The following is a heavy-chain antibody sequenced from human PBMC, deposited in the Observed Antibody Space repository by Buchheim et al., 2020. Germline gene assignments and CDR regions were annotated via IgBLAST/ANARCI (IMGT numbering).Heavy chain of an antibody. CDR3: ARGGYDILTGYPYFDY. CDR1: GGSVSSGSYY. Sequence: QVQLQESGPGLVKPSETLSLTCTVSGGSVSSGSYYWNWIRQPPGKGLEWIGYIYYSGSTNYNPSLKSRVTISVDTSKNQFSLKLSSVTAADTAVYYCARGGYDILTGYPYFDYWGQGTL. CDR2: IYYSGST. V-gene: IGHV4-61*01. J-gene: IGHJ4*02. D-gene: IGHD3-9*01.